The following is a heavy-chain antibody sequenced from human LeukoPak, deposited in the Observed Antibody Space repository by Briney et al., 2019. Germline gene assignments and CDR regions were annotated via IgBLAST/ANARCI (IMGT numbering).Heavy chain of an antibody. D-gene: IGHD1-26*01. J-gene: IGHJ4*02. CDR1: GYTFTSYA. Sequence: ASVKVSCKASGYTFTSYAMHWVRQAPGQRLEWMGWINAGNGNTKNSQKFQGRVTITRDTSASTAYMELSSLRSEDTAVYYCARVGSVGAIDFDYWGQGTLVTVSS. CDR2: INAGNGNT. CDR3: ARVGSVGAIDFDY. V-gene: IGHV1-3*01.